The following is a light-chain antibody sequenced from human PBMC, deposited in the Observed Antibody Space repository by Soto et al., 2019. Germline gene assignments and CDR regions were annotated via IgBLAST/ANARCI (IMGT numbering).Light chain of an antibody. V-gene: IGKV3-20*01. J-gene: IGKJ4*01. Sequence: EFVLTQSPGTLSLSPGERATLSCRASQTVRNNYLAWYQQKPGQAPRLLIYGTSRRAPASPDRISGSGSGTDFTLTISRLEPEGFAVYYCQQYGTSPLTFGGGTKVDIK. CDR1: QTVRNNY. CDR3: QQYGTSPLT. CDR2: GTS.